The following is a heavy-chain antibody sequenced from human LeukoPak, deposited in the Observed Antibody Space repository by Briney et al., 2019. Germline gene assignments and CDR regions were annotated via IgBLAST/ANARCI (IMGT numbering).Heavy chain of an antibody. CDR1: GFDVNDNF. J-gene: IGHJ4*02. CDR3: VRRHDY. CDR2: IYASGGA. V-gene: IGHV3-53*01. Sequence: GGSLRLSCVASGFDVNDNFMIWVRQAPGQGLEWISIIYASGGAYHAESVKGRFSAFRDTSKNTVFLQMNNLRAGDTAMYYRVRRHDYWGQGTLVTVSS.